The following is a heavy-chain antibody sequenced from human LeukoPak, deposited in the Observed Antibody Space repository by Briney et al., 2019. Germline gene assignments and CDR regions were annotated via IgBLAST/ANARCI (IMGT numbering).Heavy chain of an antibody. CDR1: GFTFSSYA. Sequence: GRSLRLSCAASGFTFSSYAMHWVRQAPGKGLEWVAVISYDGSNKYYADSVKGRFTISRDNSKNTLYLQMNSLRAEDTAVYYCASRFWDDAFDIWGQGTMVTVSS. V-gene: IGHV3-30*04. CDR3: ASRFWDDAFDI. J-gene: IGHJ3*02. CDR2: ISYDGSNK. D-gene: IGHD3-10*01.